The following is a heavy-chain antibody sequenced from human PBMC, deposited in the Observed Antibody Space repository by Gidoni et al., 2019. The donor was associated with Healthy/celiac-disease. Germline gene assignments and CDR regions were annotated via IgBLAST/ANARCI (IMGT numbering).Heavy chain of an antibody. D-gene: IGHD6-19*01. V-gene: IGHV6-1*01. CDR3: ARDEDSSGWYLIDY. Sequence: QVQLQQSGPGLVKPSQTLALSCAISGDSGYSKSAAWNRIRQSPSRGLEWLGRTYSRSKWYNDYAVSVKSRITINPDTSKNQFSLQLNSVTPEDTAVYYCARDEDSSGWYLIDYWGQGTLVTVSS. CDR1: GDSGYSKSAA. CDR2: TYSRSKWYN. J-gene: IGHJ4*02.